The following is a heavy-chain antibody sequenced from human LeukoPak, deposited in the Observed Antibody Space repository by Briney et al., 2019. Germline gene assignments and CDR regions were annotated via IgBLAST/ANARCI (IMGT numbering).Heavy chain of an antibody. CDR2: IRYDGSNK. J-gene: IGHJ2*01. V-gene: IGHV3-30*02. CDR1: GFTFSSYG. D-gene: IGHD6-19*01. Sequence: GGSLRLSFAASGFTFSSYGMHWVRQAPGKGLEGVAFIRYDGSNKYYADSVKGRFTISRDNSKNTLYLQMNSLRAEDTAVYYCAKSLPNWYSSGWGLDLWGRGTLVTVSS. CDR3: AKSLPNWYSSGWGLDL.